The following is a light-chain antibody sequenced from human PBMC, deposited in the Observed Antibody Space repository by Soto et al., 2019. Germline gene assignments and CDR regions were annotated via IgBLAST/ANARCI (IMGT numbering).Light chain of an antibody. CDR1: ESVSGSS. J-gene: IGKJ2*01. CDR2: GAS. Sequence: EIVLTQSPGTLSLSPGERATLSCRASESVSGSSLAWYQHKPGQAPRLLIYGASSRATGIPDRFSGSGSGTEFTFIISRLEPEDSGVYYCHQYGSFPHTFGEGTELETK. V-gene: IGKV3-20*01. CDR3: HQYGSFPHT.